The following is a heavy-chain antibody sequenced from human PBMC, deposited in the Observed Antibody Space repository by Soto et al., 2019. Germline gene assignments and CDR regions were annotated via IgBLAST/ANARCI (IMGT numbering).Heavy chain of an antibody. D-gene: IGHD3-9*01. J-gene: IGHJ5*02. CDR3: AKGPKLRYFDWLLSNHNWFDP. CDR2: ISGSGGST. V-gene: IGHV3-23*01. Sequence: GGSLRLSCAASGFTFSSYAMSWVRQAPGKGLEWVSAISGSGGSTYYADSVKGRFTISRDNSKNTLYLQMNRLRAEDTAVYYCAKGPKLRYFDWLLSNHNWFDPWGQGTLVTVSS. CDR1: GFTFSSYA.